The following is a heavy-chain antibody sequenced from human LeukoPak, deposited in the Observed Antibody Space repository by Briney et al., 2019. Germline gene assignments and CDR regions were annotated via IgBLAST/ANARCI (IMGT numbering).Heavy chain of an antibody. Sequence: GEALKISWKGSGYSFISYLIGWGRQKPGKGLELVGIIYPGGSDTTYSPSFQGQVTISADRSISTAYLQWSSLKASDTAMFYCARLRRDGYNWDFDSWGQGTLVTVSS. CDR3: ARLRRDGYNWDFDS. J-gene: IGHJ4*02. CDR2: IYPGGSDT. CDR1: GYSFISYL. V-gene: IGHV5-51*01. D-gene: IGHD5-24*01.